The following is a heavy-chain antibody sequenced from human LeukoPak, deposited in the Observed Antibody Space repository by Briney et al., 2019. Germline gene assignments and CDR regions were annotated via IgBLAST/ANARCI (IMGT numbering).Heavy chain of an antibody. J-gene: IGHJ3*02. Sequence: GASVKVSCKASGYTLTSYYMHWVRQAPGQGLEWMGIINPSGGSTSYAQKFQGRVTMTRDTSTSTVYMELRSLRSDDTAMYYCARDRLRFLKDAFDIWGQGTMVTVSS. D-gene: IGHD3-3*01. CDR2: INPSGGST. CDR1: GYTLTSYY. CDR3: ARDRLRFLKDAFDI. V-gene: IGHV1-46*01.